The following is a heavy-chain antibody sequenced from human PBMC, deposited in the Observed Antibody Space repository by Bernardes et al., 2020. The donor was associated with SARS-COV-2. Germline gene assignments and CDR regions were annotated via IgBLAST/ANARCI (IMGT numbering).Heavy chain of an antibody. D-gene: IGHD1-7*01. CDR3: AKENWKYEN. J-gene: IGHJ4*02. V-gene: IGHV1-2*02. Sequence: ASMKDYCKASGYTLTAYHMHWVRQAPGQGLEWVGRISPTNGGTEYAQKFQGRVTMTRDTSINTAYLELSGLKYDDTAVYYCAKENWKYENWGKGTLVTVSS. CDR1: GYTLTAYH. CDR2: ISPTNGGT.